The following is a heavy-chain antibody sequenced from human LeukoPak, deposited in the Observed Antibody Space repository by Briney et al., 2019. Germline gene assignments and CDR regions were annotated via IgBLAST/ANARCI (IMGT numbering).Heavy chain of an antibody. D-gene: IGHD3-22*01. J-gene: IGHJ4*02. V-gene: IGHV1-2*06. Sequence: ASVKVSCKASGYTFTGYYMHWVRQAPGQGLEWMGRINPNSGGTNYAQKFQGRATMTRDTSISTAYMELSRLRSDDTAVYYCARGGRITMIVVVIGSDYWGQGTLVTVSS. CDR1: GYTFTGYY. CDR3: ARGGRITMIVVVIGSDY. CDR2: INPNSGGT.